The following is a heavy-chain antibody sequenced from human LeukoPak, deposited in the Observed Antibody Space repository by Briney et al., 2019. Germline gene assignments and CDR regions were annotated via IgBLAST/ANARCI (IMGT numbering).Heavy chain of an antibody. CDR2: INPNSGGT. CDR3: VRDLVVVPAAKYYYYYGMDV. CDR1: GYTFTGYY. V-gene: IGHV1-2*02. Sequence: GASVKVSCKASGYTFTGYYMHWVRQAPGQGLEWMGWINPNSGGTNYAQKFQGRVTMTRDTSISTAYMELSRLRSDDTAVYYCVRDLVVVPAAKYYYYYGMDVWGQGTTVTVTS. J-gene: IGHJ6*02. D-gene: IGHD2-2*01.